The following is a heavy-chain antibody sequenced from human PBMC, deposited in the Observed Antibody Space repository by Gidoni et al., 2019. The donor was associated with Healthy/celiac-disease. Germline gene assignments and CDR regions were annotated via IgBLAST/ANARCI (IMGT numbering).Heavy chain of an antibody. CDR2: ISWNSGSI. CDR1: GFTFDDYA. V-gene: IGHV3-9*01. J-gene: IGHJ6*02. D-gene: IGHD2-15*01. CDR3: AKDIFGGVVVAAALYYYYGMDV. Sequence: EVQLLESGGGLVQPGRSLRLSCAASGFTFDDYAMHWVRQAPGKGLEWVSGISWNSGSIGYADSVKGRFTISRDNAKNSLYLQMNSLRAEDTALYYCAKDIFGGVVVAAALYYYYGMDVWGQGTTVTVSS.